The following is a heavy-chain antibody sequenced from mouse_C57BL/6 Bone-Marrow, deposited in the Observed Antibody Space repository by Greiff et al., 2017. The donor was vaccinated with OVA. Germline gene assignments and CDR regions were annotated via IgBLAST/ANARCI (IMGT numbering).Heavy chain of an antibody. J-gene: IGHJ3*01. CDR2: IYPGDGDT. V-gene: IGHV1-82*01. CDR1: GYAFSSSW. D-gene: IGHD1-1*01. CDR3: ARSNYYGSSYPAWFAY. Sequence: QVQLQQSGPELVKPGASVKISCKASGYAFSSSWMNWVKQRPGKGLEWIGRIYPGDGDTNYNGKFKGKATLTADKSSSTAYMQLSSLTSEDSAVYFCARSNYYGSSYPAWFAYWGQGTLVTVS.